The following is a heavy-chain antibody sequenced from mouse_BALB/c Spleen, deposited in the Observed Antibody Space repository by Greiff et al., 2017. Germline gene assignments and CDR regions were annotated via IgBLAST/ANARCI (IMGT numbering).Heavy chain of an antibody. CDR2: IYPSDSYT. D-gene: IGHD3-2*01. CDR1: GYTFTSYW. J-gene: IGHJ2*01. Sequence: QVQLQQPGAELVRPGASVKLSCKASGYTFTSYWINWVKQRPGQGLEWIGNIYPSDSYTNYNQKFKDKATLTVDKSSSTAYMQLSSPTSEDSAVYYCTRSDSSGYDYWGQGTTLTVSS. CDR3: TRSDSSGYDY. V-gene: IGHV1-69*02.